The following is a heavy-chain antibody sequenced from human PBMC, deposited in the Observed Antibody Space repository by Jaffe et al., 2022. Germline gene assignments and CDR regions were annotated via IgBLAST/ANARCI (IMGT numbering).Heavy chain of an antibody. Sequence: EVQLVQSGAEVKKPGESLKISCKGSGYSFTSYWIGWVRQMPGKGLEWMGIIYPGDSDTRYSPSFQGQVTISADKSISTAYLQWSSLKASDTAMYYCASTHDYGDLRDLAFDIWGQGTMVTVSS. CDR2: IYPGDSDT. J-gene: IGHJ3*02. V-gene: IGHV5-51*03. CDR1: GYSFTSYW. D-gene: IGHD4-17*01. CDR3: ASTHDYGDLRDLAFDI.